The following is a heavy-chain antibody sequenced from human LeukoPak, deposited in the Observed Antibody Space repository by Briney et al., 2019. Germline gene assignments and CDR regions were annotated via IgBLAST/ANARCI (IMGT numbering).Heavy chain of an antibody. V-gene: IGHV4-61*01. CDR2: TSNSGHT. J-gene: IGHJ4*02. D-gene: IGHD6-13*01. CDR3: ARVSAAGTGPDS. CDR1: GDSVSSGNYY. Sequence: PSETLSLTCTVSGDSVSSGNYYWSWIRQPPGKGLEWIGFTSNSGHTNSTPSLKSRVTISVDTSKNQFSLKLNSVTAADTAVYYCARVSAAGTGPDSWGQGTLVTVSS.